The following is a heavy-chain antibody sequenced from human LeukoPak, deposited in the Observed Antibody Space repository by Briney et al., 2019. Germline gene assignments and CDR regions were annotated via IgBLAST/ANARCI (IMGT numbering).Heavy chain of an antibody. D-gene: IGHD4-23*01. V-gene: IGHV3-7*02. Sequence: GGSLRLSCAASGFTFSSFRMSWVRQAPGKGLEWVANIKQDGSDKYYMDSVKGRFTISKDIPKNSLYLQMNSLRAEDTALYYCAKSSGYGGIDFDYWGLGTLVTVSS. CDR2: IKQDGSDK. CDR1: GFTFSSFR. CDR3: AKSSGYGGIDFDY. J-gene: IGHJ4*02.